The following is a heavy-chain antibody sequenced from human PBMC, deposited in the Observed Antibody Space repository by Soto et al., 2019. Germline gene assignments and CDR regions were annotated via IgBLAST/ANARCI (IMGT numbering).Heavy chain of an antibody. V-gene: IGHV4-30-4*01. Sequence: PXETLSLTFTVSGGSMSSGDYYWSWIRQPPGKGLEWIGYIYYSGSTYYNPSLKSRVTISVDTSKNQFSLKLSSVTAADTAMYYCARTYYYDSSGYLPDYWGQGTLVTVSS. CDR1: GGSMSSGDYY. D-gene: IGHD3-22*01. CDR3: ARTYYYDSSGYLPDY. CDR2: IYYSGST. J-gene: IGHJ4*02.